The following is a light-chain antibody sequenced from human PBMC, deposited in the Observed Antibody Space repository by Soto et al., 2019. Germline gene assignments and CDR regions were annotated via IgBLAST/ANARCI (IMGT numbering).Light chain of an antibody. Sequence: EIVLTQSPGTLSLSPGERATLSCRASQSVSSSYLAWYQQKPGQAPRLLIYGASSRATGIPDRFSGSGSGTDFTLTIRRLEPEDFGVYYCQQYGSPFTFGPGTKVDIK. V-gene: IGKV3-20*01. J-gene: IGKJ3*01. CDR3: QQYGSPFT. CDR1: QSVSSSY. CDR2: GAS.